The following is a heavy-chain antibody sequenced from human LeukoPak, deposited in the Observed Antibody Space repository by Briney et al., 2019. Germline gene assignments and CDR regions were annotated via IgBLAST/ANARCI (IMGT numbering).Heavy chain of an antibody. CDR1: GFTFGSHA. J-gene: IGHJ4*02. D-gene: IGHD5-18*01. CDR3: GKTTVGYSSGQKPAWPVDY. V-gene: IGHV3-23*01. CDR2: IFGSGGSP. Sequence: GGSLRLSCEASGFTFGSHAMYWVRQAPGKGLEWVAGIFGSGGSPHYADPVKGRFTISRDNSRNTVYLRINSLRAEDTAVYYCGKTTVGYSSGQKPAWPVDYWGQGTLVTVSS.